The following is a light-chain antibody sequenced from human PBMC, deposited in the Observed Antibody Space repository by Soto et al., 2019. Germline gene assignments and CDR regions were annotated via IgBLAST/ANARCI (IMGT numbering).Light chain of an antibody. CDR3: QHYNCYSEA. J-gene: IGKJ1*01. V-gene: IGKV1-5*03. CDR1: QSISSW. Sequence: DIKMPPSPSALSASVRHRVTLTCRASQSISSWLAWYQQKPGKAPKLLIYKASTLKSGVPSRFSGSGSGTEFTLTISSLQPDDFATYYCQHYNCYSEAVGQGGKVDIK. CDR2: KAS.